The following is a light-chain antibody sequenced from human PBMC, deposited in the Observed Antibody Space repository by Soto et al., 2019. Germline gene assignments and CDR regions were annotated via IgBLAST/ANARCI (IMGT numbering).Light chain of an antibody. Sequence: IGLSQPADTLSLSTGERATLSCRASQSVSSSYLAWYQQKPGQAPRLLIYGASTRATGIPTRFSGSGSGTEFTLTIHNLQSEDFAIYYCQQYNDWPTFGQGTMV. CDR1: QSVSSSY. CDR2: GAS. J-gene: IGKJ1*01. V-gene: IGKV3-15*01. CDR3: QQYNDWPT.